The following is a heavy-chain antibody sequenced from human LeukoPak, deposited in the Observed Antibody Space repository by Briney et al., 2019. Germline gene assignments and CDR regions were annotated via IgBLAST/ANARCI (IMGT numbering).Heavy chain of an antibody. CDR1: GFTFSSYA. V-gene: IGHV3-23*01. J-gene: IGHJ4*02. CDR3: GWKPAGGHPYDY. D-gene: IGHD6-13*01. Sequence: GGSLRLSCAASGFTFSSYAMSWVRQAPGKGLEWVSAISGSGGSTYYADSVKGRFTISRDNSKNTLYLQMDSLRAADTAVYYCGWKPAGGHPYDYWGQGTLVTVSS. CDR2: ISGSGGST.